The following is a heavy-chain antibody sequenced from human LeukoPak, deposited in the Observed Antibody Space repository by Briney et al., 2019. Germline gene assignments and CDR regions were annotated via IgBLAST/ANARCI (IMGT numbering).Heavy chain of an antibody. V-gene: IGHV1-18*01. CDR3: ARDQWERSFFEY. Sequence: GASVKVSCKASGYTFTSYGISWVRQAPGQGLEWMGWISAYNGNTNYAQKLRDRLTMTTDTSTSTAYMELRSLRSDDTAVYYCARDQWERSFFEYWGQGTLVTVSS. J-gene: IGHJ4*02. D-gene: IGHD1-1*01. CDR1: GYTFTSYG. CDR2: ISAYNGNT.